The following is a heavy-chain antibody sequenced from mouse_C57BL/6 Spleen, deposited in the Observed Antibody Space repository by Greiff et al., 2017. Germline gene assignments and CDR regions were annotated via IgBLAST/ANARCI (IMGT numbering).Heavy chain of an antibody. CDR2: INPNNGGT. D-gene: IGHD1-1*01. J-gene: IGHJ1*03. Sequence: VHVKQSGPELVKPGASVKIPCKASGYTFTDYNMDWVKQSHGKSLEWIGDINPNNGGTIYNQKFKGKATLTVDKSSSTAYMELRSLTSEDTAVYYCARDYGSSFYFDVWGTGTTVTVSS. CDR1: GYTFTDYN. CDR3: ARDYGSSFYFDV. V-gene: IGHV1-18*01.